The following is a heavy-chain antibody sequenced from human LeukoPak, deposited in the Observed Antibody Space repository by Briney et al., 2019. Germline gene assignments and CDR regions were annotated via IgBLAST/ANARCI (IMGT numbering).Heavy chain of an antibody. CDR3: ARGTAMIVVAGYYFDY. Sequence: ASVKVSCKASGYTFTGYYMHWVRQAPGQGLEWMGWINPNSGGTNYAQKFQGRVTMTRDTSISTAYMELSRLRFDDTAVYYCARGTAMIVVAGYYFDYWGQGTLVTVSS. J-gene: IGHJ4*02. CDR2: INPNSGGT. CDR1: GYTFTGYY. V-gene: IGHV1-2*02. D-gene: IGHD3-22*01.